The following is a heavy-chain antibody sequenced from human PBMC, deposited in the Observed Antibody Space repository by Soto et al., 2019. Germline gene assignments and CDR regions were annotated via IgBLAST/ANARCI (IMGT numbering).Heavy chain of an antibody. CDR1: GFTFSSYA. J-gene: IGHJ3*02. V-gene: IGHV3-23*01. CDR2: ISGSGGST. CDR3: AKARHSDGYYYVEALDI. D-gene: IGHD3-22*01. Sequence: PGGSLRLSCAASGFTFSSYAMSWVRQAPGKGLEWVSAISGSGGSTYYADSVKGRFTISRDNSKNTLYLQMNSLRAEDTAVYYCAKARHSDGYYYVEALDIWGQGTRVTVSS.